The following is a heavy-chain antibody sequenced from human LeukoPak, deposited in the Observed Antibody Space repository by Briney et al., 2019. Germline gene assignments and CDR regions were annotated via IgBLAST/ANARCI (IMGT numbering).Heavy chain of an antibody. J-gene: IGHJ3*02. CDR2: IYYSGST. V-gene: IGHV4-30-4*01. D-gene: IGHD3-22*01. CDR1: GDSIRSRSYY. CDR3: ARGRLYAFDI. Sequence: SETLSLTCTVSGDSIRSRSYYWSWIRQPPGKGLEWIGYIYYSGSTYYNPSLKSRVTISVDTSKNQFSLKLSSVTAADTAVYYCARGRLYAFDIWGQGTMVTVSS.